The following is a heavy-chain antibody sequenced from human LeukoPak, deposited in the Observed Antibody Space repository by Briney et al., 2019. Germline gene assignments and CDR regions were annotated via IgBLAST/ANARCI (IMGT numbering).Heavy chain of an antibody. D-gene: IGHD3-10*01. V-gene: IGHV4-31*03. J-gene: IGHJ5*02. CDR1: GGSISSGGYY. CDR3: ARAGGFTMVRGAVNNWFDP. Sequence: PSQTLSLTCTVSGGSISSGGYYWSWIRQHPGKGLEWIGYIYYSGSTYYNPSLKSRVTISVDTSKNQFSLKLSSVTAADTAVYYCARAGGFTMVRGAVNNWFDPWGQGTLVTVSS. CDR2: IYYSGST.